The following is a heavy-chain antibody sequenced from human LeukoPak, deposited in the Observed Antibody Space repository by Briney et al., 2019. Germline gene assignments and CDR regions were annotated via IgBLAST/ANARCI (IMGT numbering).Heavy chain of an antibody. Sequence: GGSLRLSCAASGFTVSSNYMGWVRQAPGKGLEWVSVIYSGGSTYYADSVKGRFTISRDNSKSTLYIQMNSLRAEVTAVYYCARAKPKNMVRGLIMRRESRYYFDYWGQGTLVTVSS. CDR3: ARAKPKNMVRGLIMRRESRYYFDY. CDR1: GFTVSSNY. V-gene: IGHV3-53*01. J-gene: IGHJ4*02. CDR2: IYSGGST. D-gene: IGHD3-10*01.